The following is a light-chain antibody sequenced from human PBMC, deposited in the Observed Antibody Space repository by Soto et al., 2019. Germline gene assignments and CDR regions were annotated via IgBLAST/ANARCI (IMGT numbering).Light chain of an antibody. J-gene: IGKJ1*01. CDR2: GAS. CDR3: QQYGSLSWT. Sequence: EKLFTPSPCTLSLSPGQRATLSCRASQSVRGSNLAWYQQKPGQAPRIIIFGASGRATGIPDRFSGSGSGTDFTLTISRLEPEDFAMYYCQQYGSLSWTFGQGTKVDIK. V-gene: IGKV3-20*01. CDR1: QSVRGSN.